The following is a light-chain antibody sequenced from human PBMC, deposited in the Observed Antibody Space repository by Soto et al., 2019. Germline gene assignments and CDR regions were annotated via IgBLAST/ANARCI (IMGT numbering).Light chain of an antibody. CDR1: QSISSW. CDR3: QQYNSYPRN. Sequence: DIQMTQSPSTLSASVGDRVTITCRASQSISSWLAWYQQKPGKAPKLLIYKASSLESGVPSRFSGSGSGTEFTLTISSLQPDDFATYYCQQYNSYPRNFCGGTKVEIK. V-gene: IGKV1-5*03. CDR2: KAS. J-gene: IGKJ4*01.